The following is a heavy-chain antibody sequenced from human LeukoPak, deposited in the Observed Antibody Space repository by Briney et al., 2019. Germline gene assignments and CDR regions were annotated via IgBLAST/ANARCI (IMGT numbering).Heavy chain of an antibody. J-gene: IGHJ3*02. V-gene: IGHV4-59*01. D-gene: IGHD3-22*01. CDR2: IYYSGST. CDR3: ARVPRGYPSPDAFDI. Sequence: SETLSLTCTVSGGSISSYYWSWIRQPPGKGLEWIGYIYYSGSTNYNPSLKSRVTISVDTSKNQFSLKLSSVTAADTAVYYCARVPRGYPSPDAFDIWGQGTMVTVSS. CDR1: GGSISSYY.